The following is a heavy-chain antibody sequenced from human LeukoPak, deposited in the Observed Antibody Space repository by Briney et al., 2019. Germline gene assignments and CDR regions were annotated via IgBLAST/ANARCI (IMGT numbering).Heavy chain of an antibody. D-gene: IGHD3-22*01. Sequence: PGGSLRLYCAASGFTVSSNYMSWVRQAPGKGLEWVSVIYRGGSTYYADSVKGRFTISRDNSKNTLYLQMNSLRAEDTAVYYCARGDSSGYYPFDYWGQGTLVTVSS. V-gene: IGHV3-53*01. CDR3: ARGDSSGYYPFDY. J-gene: IGHJ4*02. CDR1: GFTVSSNY. CDR2: IYRGGST.